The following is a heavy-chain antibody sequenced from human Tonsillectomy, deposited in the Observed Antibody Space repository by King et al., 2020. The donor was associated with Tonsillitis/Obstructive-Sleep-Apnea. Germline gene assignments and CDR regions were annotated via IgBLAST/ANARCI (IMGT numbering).Heavy chain of an antibody. D-gene: IGHD3-3*01. J-gene: IGHJ6*03. CDR1: GGSISSYY. CDR2: IYYSGST. V-gene: IGHV4-59*01. CDR3: ARGVYDLLSGYYVYYYYYMDV. Sequence: QLQESGPGLVKPSETLSLTCTVSGGSISSYYWSWIRQPPGKGLEWIGYIYYSGSTNYNPSLKSRVTISVDTSKNQFSLKLRSVTAADTAVYYCARGVYDLLSGYYVYYYYYMDVWGKGTTVTVSS.